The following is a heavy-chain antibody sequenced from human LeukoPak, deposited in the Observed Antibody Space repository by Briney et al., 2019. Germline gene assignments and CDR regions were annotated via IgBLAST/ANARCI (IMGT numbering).Heavy chain of an antibody. Sequence: PSETLSLTCTVSGGSISSYYRSWIRQPAGKGLEWIGRIYSSGSTDYNPSLKSRVTMSVDTSKNKFSLKLSSVTAADTAVYYCARDSGTTGEVKFDPWGQGTLVTVSS. CDR3: ARDSGTTGEVKFDP. CDR1: GGSISSYY. D-gene: IGHD3-10*01. V-gene: IGHV4-4*07. J-gene: IGHJ5*02. CDR2: IYSSGST.